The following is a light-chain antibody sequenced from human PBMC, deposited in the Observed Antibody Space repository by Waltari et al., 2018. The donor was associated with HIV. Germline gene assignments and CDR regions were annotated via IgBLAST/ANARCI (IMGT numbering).Light chain of an antibody. CDR2: EVS. CDR1: SSDVGGYHY. V-gene: IGLV2-14*01. Sequence: QSALTQPASVSGSPGQSITISCTGTSSDVGGYHYVSWYQQHPGKAPKLMIYEVSNRPAGVYNRFSGSKSGNTASLTISGLQAEDEADYYCSSYTSSSTRVFGTGTKVTVL. J-gene: IGLJ1*01. CDR3: SSYTSSSTRV.